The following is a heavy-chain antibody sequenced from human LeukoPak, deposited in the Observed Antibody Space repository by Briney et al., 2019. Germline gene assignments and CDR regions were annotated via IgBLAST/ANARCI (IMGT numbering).Heavy chain of an antibody. CDR1: GFTFSSYW. CDR2: IKPDGSEK. CDR3: ARGGQGVAFDI. D-gene: IGHD2-8*01. Sequence: GGSLRLSCAASGFTFSSYWMSWVRQAPGKGLEWVANIKPDGSEKFYVDSVKGRFTISRDNAKNSVYRQMNSLRAEDTAVYYCARGGQGVAFDIWGQGTMVTVSS. V-gene: IGHV3-7*03. J-gene: IGHJ3*02.